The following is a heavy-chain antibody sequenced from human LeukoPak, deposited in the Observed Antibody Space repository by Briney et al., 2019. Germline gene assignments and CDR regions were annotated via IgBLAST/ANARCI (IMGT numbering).Heavy chain of an antibody. CDR1: GFTFSSYS. CDR2: ISSSSSYI. Sequence: PGGSLRLSCAASGFTFSSYSMNWVRQAPGKGLEWVSSISSSSSYIYYADSVKGRFTISRDNAKNSLYLQMNSLRAEDMAVYYCARDSGVSYYGSGSYRWGQGTLVTVSS. CDR3: ARDSGVSYYGSGSYR. J-gene: IGHJ4*02. D-gene: IGHD3-10*01. V-gene: IGHV3-21*01.